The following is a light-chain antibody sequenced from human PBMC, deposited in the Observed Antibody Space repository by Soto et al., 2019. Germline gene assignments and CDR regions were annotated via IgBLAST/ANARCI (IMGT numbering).Light chain of an antibody. V-gene: IGLV3-21*02. J-gene: IGLJ1*01. CDR3: QVWDSDSDQYV. CDR1: NIGRKS. Sequence: SYELTQPPSVSVAPGQTARITCGGNNIGRKSVHWYQQRPGQAPVVVVYDDSERPSGSPERFYGSNSGNTATLAINRVEAGDEADYYCQVWDSDSDQYVFGIGTKLPVL. CDR2: DDS.